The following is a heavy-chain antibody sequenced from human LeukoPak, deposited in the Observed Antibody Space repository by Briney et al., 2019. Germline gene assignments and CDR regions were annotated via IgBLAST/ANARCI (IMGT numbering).Heavy chain of an antibody. D-gene: IGHD3-22*01. CDR1: GGSISSYY. J-gene: IGHJ3*02. Sequence: SETLSLTCTVSGGSISSYYWSWLRQPPGKGLEWIGYIYYSGSTNYNPSLKSRVTISVDTSKNQFSLTLSSVTAADTAVYYCARGWKRIKSYYYDSSGHPTYAFDIWGQGTMVTVSS. CDR2: IYYSGST. CDR3: ARGWKRIKSYYYDSSGHPTYAFDI. V-gene: IGHV4-59*01.